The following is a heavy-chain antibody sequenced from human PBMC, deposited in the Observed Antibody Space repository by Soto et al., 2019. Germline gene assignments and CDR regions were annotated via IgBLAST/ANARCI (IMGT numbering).Heavy chain of an antibody. D-gene: IGHD5-12*01. CDR3: ARVEREYSGYGPWAFAI. CDR1: GGSISSGGYY. J-gene: IGHJ3*02. CDR2: IYYSGST. V-gene: IGHV4-31*03. Sequence: SETLSLSCTVSGGSISSGGYYWSWIRQHPGKGLEWIGYIYYSGSTYYNPSLKSRVTISVDTSKNQFSLKLSSVTAADTAVYYCARVEREYSGYGPWAFAIWGQGTMVTVSS.